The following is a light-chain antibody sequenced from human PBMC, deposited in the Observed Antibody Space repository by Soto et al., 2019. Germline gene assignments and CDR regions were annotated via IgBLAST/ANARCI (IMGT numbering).Light chain of an antibody. CDR1: QSVRSNY. Sequence: EIVLTQSPGTLSLPPGERATLFCRASQSVRSNYLAWYQQKPGQAPRLLIYGASRRATGIPDRFSGSGSGTDFALTIRRLEPEDFAVYYCQQYGSSPLTFGGGTKVDIK. J-gene: IGKJ4*01. CDR3: QQYGSSPLT. CDR2: GAS. V-gene: IGKV3-20*01.